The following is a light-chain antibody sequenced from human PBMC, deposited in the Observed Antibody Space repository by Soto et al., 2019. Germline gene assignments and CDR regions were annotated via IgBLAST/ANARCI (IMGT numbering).Light chain of an antibody. J-gene: IGKJ3*01. Sequence: IVLTQSPGTLSLSPGDRATLSCRASQSVSSSYLAWYQQKPGQAPRLIIYGASRRATGIPDRFSGSGSGTDFTLAISRLEPEDFAVYYCQQYGSSLFTFGPGTKVDIK. CDR3: QQYGSSLFT. V-gene: IGKV3-20*01. CDR1: QSVSSSY. CDR2: GAS.